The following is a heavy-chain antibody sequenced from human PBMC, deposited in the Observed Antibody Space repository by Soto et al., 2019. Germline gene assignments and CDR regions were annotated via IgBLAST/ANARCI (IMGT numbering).Heavy chain of an antibody. Sequence: KPSETLSLTCTVSGGSISSGDYYWSWIRQPPGKGLEWIGYIYYSGSTYYNPSLKSRVTILVDTSKNQSSLKLRSVTAADMAVFYCARAPDNYYFDSWGQGTLVTVSS. J-gene: IGHJ4*02. D-gene: IGHD1-1*01. CDR1: GGSISSGDYY. CDR3: ARAPDNYYFDS. CDR2: IYYSGST. V-gene: IGHV4-30-4*01.